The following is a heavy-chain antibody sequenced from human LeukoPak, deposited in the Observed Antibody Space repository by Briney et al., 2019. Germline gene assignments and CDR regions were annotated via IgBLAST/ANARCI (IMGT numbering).Heavy chain of an antibody. J-gene: IGHJ3*02. CDR1: GFTFSSYA. D-gene: IGHD3-10*02. CDR3: AKFVPGGYDAFDI. CDR2: ITNNGGST. Sequence: GGSLRLSCAASGFTFSSYAMSWVSQAPGKGLEWVSTITNNGGSTYYADSVKGRFTISRDNSKNTLYLQMNSLRAEDTAVYYCAKFVPGGYDAFDIWGQGTMVTVSS. V-gene: IGHV3-23*01.